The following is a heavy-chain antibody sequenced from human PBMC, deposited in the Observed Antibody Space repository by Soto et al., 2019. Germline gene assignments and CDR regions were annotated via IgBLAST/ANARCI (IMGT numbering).Heavy chain of an antibody. CDR3: TTRITIFGVVIANY. V-gene: IGHV3-15*01. CDR2: IKSKTDGGTT. D-gene: IGHD3-3*01. CDR1: GFTFSNAW. Sequence: GGSLRLSCAASGFTFSNAWMSWVRQAPGKGLEWIGRIKSKTDGGTTDYAAPVKGRFTISRDDSKDTLYLQMNSLKTEDTAVYYCTTRITIFGVVIANYWGQGTLVTVSS. J-gene: IGHJ4*02.